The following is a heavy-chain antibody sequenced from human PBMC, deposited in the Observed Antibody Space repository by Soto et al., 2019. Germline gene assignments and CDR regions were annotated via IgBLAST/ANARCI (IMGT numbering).Heavy chain of an antibody. CDR3: ARDAPPVHTPPYSNYGMDV. CDR2: IKSDGSSI. V-gene: IGHV3-74*01. J-gene: IGHJ6*02. D-gene: IGHD2-15*01. Sequence: EVQLVESGGGLVQPGGSLRLSCAASGFAFSRYWMHWVRQAPGKGLVWVARIKSDGSSINYADSVRGRFTISRDNASDPLYLQINNLGAADTAVYSCARDAPPVHTPPYSNYGMDVWGQGTTVTVS. CDR1: GFAFSRYW.